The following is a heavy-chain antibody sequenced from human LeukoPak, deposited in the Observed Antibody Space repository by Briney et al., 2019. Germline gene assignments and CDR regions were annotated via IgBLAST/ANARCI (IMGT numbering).Heavy chain of an antibody. CDR1: GGSISSSSYY. CDR3: ARLRVKDYDFWSDYPDY. J-gene: IGHJ4*02. V-gene: IGHV4-39*07. CDR2: IYYSGST. Sequence: SETLSLTCTVSGGSISSSSYYWGWIRQPPGKGLEWIGNIYYSGSTYYNSSLKSRVTISVDTSKNQFSLKLSSVTAADTAVYYCARLRVKDYDFWSDYPDYWGQGTLVTVSS. D-gene: IGHD3-3*01.